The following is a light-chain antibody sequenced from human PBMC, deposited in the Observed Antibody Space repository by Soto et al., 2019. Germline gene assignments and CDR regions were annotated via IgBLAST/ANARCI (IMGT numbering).Light chain of an antibody. CDR2: EVS. J-gene: IGLJ2*01. V-gene: IGLV2-14*01. CDR1: SSDVGGYDY. Sequence: QSALTQPASVSGSAGLSITISCTGASSDVGGYDYVSWYQQHPGKAPKLMIYEVSNRPSGVSNRFSGSKSGNTASLTISGLQAEDEAHYYCTSYTSSTTLVVFGGGTKLTVL. CDR3: TSYTSSTTLVV.